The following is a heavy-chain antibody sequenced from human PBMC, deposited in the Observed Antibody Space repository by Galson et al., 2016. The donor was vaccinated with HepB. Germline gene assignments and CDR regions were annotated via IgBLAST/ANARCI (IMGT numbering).Heavy chain of an antibody. V-gene: IGHV1-18*01. CDR3: ARDLDSSSMFDP. CDR2: INPYHGNT. Sequence: SVKVSCKASGYTFTDYGISWVRQAPGQGLEWMGWINPYHGNTKYVEKVQGRVTMTTDTSTTTAYMELRSLRPDDTAVYYCARDLDSSSMFDPWGQGTLVIVSS. J-gene: IGHJ5*02. D-gene: IGHD3-22*01. CDR1: GYTFTDYG.